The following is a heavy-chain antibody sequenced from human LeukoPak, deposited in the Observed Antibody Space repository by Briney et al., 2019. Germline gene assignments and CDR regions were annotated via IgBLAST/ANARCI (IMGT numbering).Heavy chain of an antibody. D-gene: IGHD1-26*01. V-gene: IGHV3-23*01. CDR1: AFIFSGHW. CDR2: ISGSGGST. J-gene: IGHJ4*02. Sequence: GGSLRLSCEGSAFIFSGHWMNWVRQTPGKGLEWVSAISGSGGSTYYADSVKGRFTISRDNSKNTLYLQMNSLRAEDTAVYYCAKDRGSYMPYYFDYWGQGTLVTVSS. CDR3: AKDRGSYMPYYFDY.